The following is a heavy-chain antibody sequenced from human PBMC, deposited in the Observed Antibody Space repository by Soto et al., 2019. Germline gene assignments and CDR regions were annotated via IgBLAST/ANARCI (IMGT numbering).Heavy chain of an antibody. CDR3: AVGRHKTSGSNTWFDP. CDR2: ISETGGGT. CDR1: VVNCSSYA. Sequence: GGPLRLSCAASVVNCSSYAMNWVREAPGKGLEWVSTISETGGGTFYAGSVKGRFTISRDNSKNTLYLQMHSLRADDSAIYFCAVGRHKTSGSNTWFDPWGRGTLVTVSS. D-gene: IGHD3-22*01. V-gene: IGHV3-23*01. J-gene: IGHJ5*02.